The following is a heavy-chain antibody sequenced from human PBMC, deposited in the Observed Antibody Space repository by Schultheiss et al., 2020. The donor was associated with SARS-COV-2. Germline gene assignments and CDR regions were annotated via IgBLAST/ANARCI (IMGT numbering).Heavy chain of an antibody. D-gene: IGHD5-12*01. V-gene: IGHV3-23*05. J-gene: IGHJ4*02. Sequence: GGSLRLSCAASGFTFSSYAMSWVRQAPGKGLEWVSAIYSGGSTYYADSVKGRFTISRDNSKNSLYLQMNSLRAEDTAVYYCARCGGYDSDYWGQGTLVTVSS. CDR2: IYSGGST. CDR3: ARCGGYDSDY. CDR1: GFTFSSYA.